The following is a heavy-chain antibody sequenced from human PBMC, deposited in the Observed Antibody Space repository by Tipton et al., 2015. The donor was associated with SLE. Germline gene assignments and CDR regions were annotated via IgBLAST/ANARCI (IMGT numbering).Heavy chain of an antibody. D-gene: IGHD3-16*01. CDR2: IYHSGST. CDR3: ARGRGGLDY. J-gene: IGHJ4*02. V-gene: IGHV4-34*01. CDR1: GGSFSGYY. Sequence: TLSLTCAVYGGSFSGYYWSWIRQPPGKGLEWIGSIYHSGSTYYNPSLKSRVTISVDTSKNQFSLKLSSVTAADTAVYYCARGRGGLDYWGQGTLVTVSS.